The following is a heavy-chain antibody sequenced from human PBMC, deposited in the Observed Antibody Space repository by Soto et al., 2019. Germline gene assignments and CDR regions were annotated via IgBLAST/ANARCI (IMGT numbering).Heavy chain of an antibody. J-gene: IGHJ4*02. Sequence: GGSLRLSCAASGFTFSSYAMSWVRQAPGKGLEWVSAISGSGGSTYYADSVKGRFTISRDNSKNTLYLQMNSLRAEDTAVYYCAKVYGAFTMVRGVPDYFDYWGQGTLVTVSS. CDR1: GFTFSSYA. D-gene: IGHD3-10*01. CDR3: AKVYGAFTMVRGVPDYFDY. V-gene: IGHV3-23*01. CDR2: ISGSGGST.